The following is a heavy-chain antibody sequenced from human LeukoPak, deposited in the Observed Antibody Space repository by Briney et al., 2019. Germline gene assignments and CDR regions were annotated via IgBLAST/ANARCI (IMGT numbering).Heavy chain of an antibody. Sequence: GGSLTHSRAASGFTVSSNYMSWVRQAPGKGLEWVSVIYSGGSTYYADSVKGRFTISRDNSKNTLYLQMNSLRAEDTAVYYCARRGTTVVTGGAFDIWGQGRIVTVSS. CDR2: IYSGGST. D-gene: IGHD4-23*01. J-gene: IGHJ3*02. CDR1: GFTVSSNY. V-gene: IGHV3-53*01. CDR3: ARRGTTVVTGGAFDI.